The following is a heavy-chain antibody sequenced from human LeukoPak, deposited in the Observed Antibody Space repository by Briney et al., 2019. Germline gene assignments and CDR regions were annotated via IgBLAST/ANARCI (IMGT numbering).Heavy chain of an antibody. D-gene: IGHD3-16*02. J-gene: IGHJ4*02. CDR2: IKQDGSEK. V-gene: IGHV3-7*05. Sequence: PGGSLRLSCAASGFTFSSYWMSWVRQAPGKGLEWVANIKQDGSEKIYVDSVKGRFTISRDNAENSLHLQMNSLRAEDTAVYYCARDKKGVWGSYRFFDYWGQGTLVTVSS. CDR1: GFTFSSYW. CDR3: ARDKKGVWGSYRFFDY.